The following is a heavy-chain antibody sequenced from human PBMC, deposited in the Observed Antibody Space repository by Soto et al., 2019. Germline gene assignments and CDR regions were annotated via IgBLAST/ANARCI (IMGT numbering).Heavy chain of an antibody. J-gene: IGHJ4*02. Sequence: GGSLRLSCAASGFTFSSYAMHWVRQAPGKGLEWVAVISYDGSNKYYADSVKGRFTISRDNSKNTLYLQMNSLRAEDTAVYYCARDGAFTYYYDSSGYRFDYWGQGTLVTVSS. V-gene: IGHV3-30-3*01. CDR2: ISYDGSNK. CDR3: ARDGAFTYYYDSSGYRFDY. D-gene: IGHD3-22*01. CDR1: GFTFSSYA.